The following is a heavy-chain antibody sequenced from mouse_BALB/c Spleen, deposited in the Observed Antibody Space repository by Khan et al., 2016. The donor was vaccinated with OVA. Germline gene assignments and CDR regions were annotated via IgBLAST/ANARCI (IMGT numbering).Heavy chain of an antibody. J-gene: IGHJ2*01. V-gene: IGHV1-20*02. CDR3: ARKYGSDFDY. D-gene: IGHD1-1*01. CDR2: INPHIGET. CDR1: GYSFTGYF. Sequence: VQLKQSGPELVKPGASVKISCKASGYSFTGYFMNWVMQSHGKSLEWIGRINPHIGETFYNQKFTGKATLTVDESSSTAHLELRSLASEDSAVYYCARKYGSDFDYWGQGTTLTVSS.